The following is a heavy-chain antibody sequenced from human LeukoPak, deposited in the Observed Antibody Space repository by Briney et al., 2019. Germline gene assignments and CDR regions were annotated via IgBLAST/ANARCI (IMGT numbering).Heavy chain of an antibody. CDR3: ARDPSPLVDTFAFDI. CDR1: GGSFSGYY. CDR2: INHSGST. D-gene: IGHD5-12*01. J-gene: IGHJ3*02. V-gene: IGHV4-34*01. Sequence: SETLSLTCAVYGGSFSGYYWSWIRQPPGKGLEWIGEINHSGSTNYNPSLKSRVTISVDTSKNQFSLKLSSVTAADTAVYYCARDPSPLVDTFAFDIWGQGTMVTVSS.